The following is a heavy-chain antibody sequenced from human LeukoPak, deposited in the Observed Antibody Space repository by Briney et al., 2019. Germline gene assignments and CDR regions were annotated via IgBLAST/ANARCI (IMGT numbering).Heavy chain of an antibody. V-gene: IGHV3-30-3*01. Sequence: GGSLILSCAASGFTFSSYDMHWVRQAPGKGLEWVAVISYDGNNKFYADSVTGRFTISRDNSKNTLNLQMNSLRPEDTALYYCARRSTAWYFLDSWGQGTLVTVSS. CDR3: ARRSTAWYFLDS. D-gene: IGHD6-19*01. CDR2: ISYDGNNK. J-gene: IGHJ4*02. CDR1: GFTFSSYD.